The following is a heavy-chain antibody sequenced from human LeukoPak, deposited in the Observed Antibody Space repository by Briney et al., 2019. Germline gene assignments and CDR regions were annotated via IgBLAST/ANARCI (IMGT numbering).Heavy chain of an antibody. Sequence: GGSLRLSCAASGFIFSRNWMHWVRQAPGKGLVWVSRITSDGSSTTYADSVKGRFTISRDNAKNTLYLQMNSLRAEDTAVYYCARDLGYGMDVWGQGTTVTVSS. V-gene: IGHV3-74*01. CDR2: ITSDGSST. CDR3: ARDLGYGMDV. CDR1: GFIFSRNW. D-gene: IGHD7-27*01. J-gene: IGHJ6*02.